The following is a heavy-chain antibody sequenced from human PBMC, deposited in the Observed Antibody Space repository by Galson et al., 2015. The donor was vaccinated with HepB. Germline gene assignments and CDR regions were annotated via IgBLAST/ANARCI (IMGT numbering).Heavy chain of an antibody. J-gene: IGHJ4*02. V-gene: IGHV4-59*01. Sequence: ETLSLTCTVSGCSISSYYWSWIRQPPGKGLEWIGYIYYSGSTNYNPSLKSRVTISVDTSKNQFSLKLSSVTAADTAVYYCARDRSGWYYFDYWGQGTLVTVSS. CDR2: IYYSGST. D-gene: IGHD6-19*01. CDR1: GCSISSYY. CDR3: ARDRSGWYYFDY.